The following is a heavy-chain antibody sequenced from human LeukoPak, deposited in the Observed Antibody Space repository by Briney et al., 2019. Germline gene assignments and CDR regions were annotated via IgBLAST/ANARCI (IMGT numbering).Heavy chain of an antibody. V-gene: IGHV3-23*01. Sequence: GGSLRLSCATSGFTFSSYAMSWVRQPPGKGLEWVSAISGSGGSTYYADSVKGRFTISRDNSKHTLYLQVNSLRAEDTAVDYCAKLRRTVVPAPIDYWGQGTLVTVSS. CDR1: GFTFSSYA. J-gene: IGHJ4*02. D-gene: IGHD2-2*01. CDR3: AKLRRTVVPAPIDY. CDR2: ISGSGGST.